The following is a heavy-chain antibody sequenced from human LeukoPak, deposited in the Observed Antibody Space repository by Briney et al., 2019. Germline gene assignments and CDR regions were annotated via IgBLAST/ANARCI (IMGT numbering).Heavy chain of an antibody. D-gene: IGHD3-10*01. CDR2: INHSGST. J-gene: IGHJ4*02. CDR3: ARVRGLNYYGSGSYYRSGYFDY. CDR1: GGSFSGYY. V-gene: IGHV4-34*01. Sequence: SETLSLTCAVYGGSFSGYYWSWIRQPPGKGLEWIGEINHSGSTNYNPSLKSRVTISVDTSKNQFSLELSSVTAADTAVYYCARVRGLNYYGSGSYYRSGYFDYWGQGTLVTVSS.